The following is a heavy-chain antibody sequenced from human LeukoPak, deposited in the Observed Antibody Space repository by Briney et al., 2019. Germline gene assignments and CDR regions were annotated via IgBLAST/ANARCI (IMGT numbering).Heavy chain of an antibody. CDR1: GDSVSSNSAA. CDR3: TRDNGKIDY. D-gene: IGHD2-8*01. Sequence: SQTLSLTCAISGDSVSSNSAAWNWIRQSPSRGLEWLGRTYYRSRWYYDYAVSVKSRIIITPDTSKNHLSLQLNSVTPEDTAVYYCTRDNGKIDYWGQGTLVTVSS. V-gene: IGHV6-1*01. CDR2: TYYRSRWYY. J-gene: IGHJ4*02.